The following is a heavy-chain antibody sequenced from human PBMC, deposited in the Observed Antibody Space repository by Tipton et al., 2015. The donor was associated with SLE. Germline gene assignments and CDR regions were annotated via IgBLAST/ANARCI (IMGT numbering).Heavy chain of an antibody. D-gene: IGHD2-15*01. CDR2: IYYSGST. J-gene: IGHJ5*02. CDR3: ARGSLFVVVVTSWFDP. CDR1: GGSFSGYH. Sequence: TLSLTCAVYGGSFSGYHWSWIRQPPGKGLEWIGNIYYSGSTKYNPSLKSRVTISVDTSKNQFSLKLSSVTAADTAVYYCARGSLFVVVVTSWFDPWGQGTLVTVSS. V-gene: IGHV4-59*12.